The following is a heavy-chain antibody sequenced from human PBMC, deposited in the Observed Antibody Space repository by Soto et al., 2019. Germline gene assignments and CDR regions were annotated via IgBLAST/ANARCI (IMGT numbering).Heavy chain of an antibody. V-gene: IGHV3-30-3*01. Sequence: QVQLVESGGGVVQPGRSLRLSCAASGFTFSSYAMHWVRQAPGKGLEGVAVISYAGSNKYYADSVKGRFTISRDNSKNTLYLQMNSLRAEDAAVYYCARDTETYYYDSSGYQFDYWGQGALVTVSS. D-gene: IGHD3-22*01. CDR3: ARDTETYYYDSSGYQFDY. CDR1: GFTFSSYA. J-gene: IGHJ4*02. CDR2: ISYAGSNK.